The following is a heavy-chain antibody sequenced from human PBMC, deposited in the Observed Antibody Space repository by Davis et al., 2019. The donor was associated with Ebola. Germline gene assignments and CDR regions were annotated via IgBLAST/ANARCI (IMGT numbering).Heavy chain of an antibody. J-gene: IGHJ6*04. D-gene: IGHD3-3*01. Sequence: GESLKISCAASGFSFSTYTMTWVRQAPGKGLEWVSSISISSAFIYYAGSVKGRFTVSRDNSKKTMYLQMNSLRAEDTAVYYCARSGLSFGVVKYHYGMDVWGKGTTVTVSS. CDR1: GFSFSTYT. CDR3: ARSGLSFGVVKYHYGMDV. CDR2: ISISSAFI. V-gene: IGHV3-21*04.